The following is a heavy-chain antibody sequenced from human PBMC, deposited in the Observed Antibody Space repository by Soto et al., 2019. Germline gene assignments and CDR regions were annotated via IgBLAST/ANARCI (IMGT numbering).Heavy chain of an antibody. CDR2: IIPIFGTA. D-gene: IGHD6-13*01. CDR1: GGTFSSYA. CDR3: AREKQLAYYYYGMDV. Sequence: SVKVSCKASGGTFSSYAISWVRQAPGQGLEWMGGIIPIFGTANYAQKFQGRVTITADESTSTAYMELSSLRSEDTAVYYCAREKQLAYYYYGMDVWGQGTTITVSS. V-gene: IGHV1-69*13. J-gene: IGHJ6*02.